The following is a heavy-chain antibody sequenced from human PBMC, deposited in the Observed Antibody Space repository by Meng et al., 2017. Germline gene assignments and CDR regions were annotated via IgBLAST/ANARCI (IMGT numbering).Heavy chain of an antibody. J-gene: IGHJ4*02. Sequence: SETLSLTCAVYGGSFSGYYWSWIRQPPGKGLEWIGEINHSGSTNYNPSLKSRVTISVDTSKNQFSLKLSSVTAAETAVYYCAALFTYYDFWSGYWTQFDYWGQGTLVTVSS. V-gene: IGHV4-34*01. D-gene: IGHD3-3*01. CDR1: GGSFSGYY. CDR2: INHSGST. CDR3: AALFTYYDFWSGYWTQFDY.